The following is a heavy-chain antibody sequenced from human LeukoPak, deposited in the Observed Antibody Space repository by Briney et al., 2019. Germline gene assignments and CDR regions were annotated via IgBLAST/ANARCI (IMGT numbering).Heavy chain of an antibody. CDR2: IWYDGSNK. Sequence: PGGSLRLSWAASGFTFSSYDMHWVRQAPGKGLEWVAVIWYDGSNKYYADSVKGRFTISRDNSKNTLYLQMNSLRAEDTAVYYCARDQYSSSWYQHYYFDYWGQGTLVTVSS. J-gene: IGHJ4*02. CDR3: ARDQYSSSWYQHYYFDY. D-gene: IGHD6-13*01. CDR1: GFTFSSYD. V-gene: IGHV3-33*01.